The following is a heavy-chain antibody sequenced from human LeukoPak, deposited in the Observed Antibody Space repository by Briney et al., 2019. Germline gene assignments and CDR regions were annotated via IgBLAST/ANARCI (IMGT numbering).Heavy chain of an antibody. Sequence: GGSLRLSCAASGFTFSDYYMSWIRQAPGKGLEWVSYISSSGSTIYYADSVKGRFTISRDNAKNSLYLQVNSLRAEDTAVYYCAREELIGIAAAGTGDLDVWGQGTTVTVSS. CDR3: AREELIGIAAAGTGDLDV. V-gene: IGHV3-11*01. J-gene: IGHJ6*02. CDR2: ISSSGSTI. D-gene: IGHD6-13*01. CDR1: GFTFSDYY.